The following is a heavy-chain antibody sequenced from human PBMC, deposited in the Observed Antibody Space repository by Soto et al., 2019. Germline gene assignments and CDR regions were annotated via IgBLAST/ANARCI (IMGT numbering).Heavy chain of an antibody. CDR1: GGTFSSYA. Sequence: ASVKVSCKASGGTFSSYAISWVRQAPGQGLEWMGGIIPIFGTANYAQKFQGRVTITADESTSTAYMELSSLRSEDTAVYYCAREVVVAAIGEKKYYFDYWGQGTLVTVSS. V-gene: IGHV1-69*13. J-gene: IGHJ4*02. CDR2: IIPIFGTA. CDR3: AREVVVAAIGEKKYYFDY. D-gene: IGHD2-15*01.